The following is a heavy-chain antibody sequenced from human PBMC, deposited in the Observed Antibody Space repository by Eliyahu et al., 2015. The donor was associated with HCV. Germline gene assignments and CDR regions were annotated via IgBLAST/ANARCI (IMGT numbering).Heavy chain of an antibody. CDR2: ISSSSSYI. CDR3: ARAGSGSHFAR. D-gene: IGHD3-10*01. J-gene: IGHJ4*02. CDR1: GFTFSSYS. Sequence: EVQLVXSGGGLVKPGGSLXLXCAXSGFTFSSYSMNWXRQAPGKGLEWVSSISSSSSYIYYADSVKGRFTISRDNAKNSLYLQMNSLRAEDTAVYYCARAGSGSHFARWGQGTLVTVSS. V-gene: IGHV3-21*01.